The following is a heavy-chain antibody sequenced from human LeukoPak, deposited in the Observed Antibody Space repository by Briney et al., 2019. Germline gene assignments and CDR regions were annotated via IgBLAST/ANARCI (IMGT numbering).Heavy chain of an antibody. V-gene: IGHV3-48*03. Sequence: PGGSLRLSCAASGFTFSSYEMNWVRQAPGKGLEWVSYISSSGSTIYYADSVKGRFTISRDNAKNSLYLQMSSLRAEDTAVYYCASVKPDGDYPYYFDYWGQGTLVTVSS. CDR3: ASVKPDGDYPYYFDY. D-gene: IGHD4-17*01. J-gene: IGHJ4*02. CDR2: ISSSGSTI. CDR1: GFTFSSYE.